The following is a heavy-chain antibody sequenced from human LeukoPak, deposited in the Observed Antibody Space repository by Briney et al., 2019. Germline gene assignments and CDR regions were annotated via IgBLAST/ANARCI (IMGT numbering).Heavy chain of an antibody. CDR2: IKQDGSEK. CDR3: ARDFRVYYDSSGYYYYFDY. Sequence: GGSLRLSCAASGFTFSSYWMSWVRQAPGKGLEWVANIKQDGSEKYYVDSVKGRFTISRDNAKNSLYLQMNSLRAEDTAVYYCARDFRVYYDSSGYYYYFDYWGQGTLVTVSS. D-gene: IGHD3-22*01. J-gene: IGHJ4*02. V-gene: IGHV3-7*01. CDR1: GFTFSSYW.